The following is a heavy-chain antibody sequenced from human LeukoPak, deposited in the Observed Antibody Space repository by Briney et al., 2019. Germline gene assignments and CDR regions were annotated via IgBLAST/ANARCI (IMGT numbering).Heavy chain of an antibody. CDR1: GGSISSYNW. J-gene: IGHJ4*02. V-gene: IGHV4-4*02. Sequence: SEALSLTCAVSGGSISSYNWWSWVRQSPGKGLEWIGEILHSGSTNYNPSLKSRVTMSVDKSKNQFSLKLNSVTAADTAVYYCLYGGNSGDWVYWGQGTLVTVSS. CDR3: LYGGNSGDWVY. CDR2: ILHSGST. D-gene: IGHD4-23*01.